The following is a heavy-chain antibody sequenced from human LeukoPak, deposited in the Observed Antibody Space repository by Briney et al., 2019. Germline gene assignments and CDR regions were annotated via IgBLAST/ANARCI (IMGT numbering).Heavy chain of an antibody. CDR2: TYYRSKWYN. J-gene: IGHJ5*02. V-gene: IGHV6-1*01. CDR1: GDSVSSNSAA. D-gene: IGHD5-12*01. Sequence: SQTLSLTCAISGDSVSSNSAAWNWIRQSPSRGLEWLGRTYYRSKWYNDYAVSVKSRITINPDTSKNQFSLQLNSVTPEDTAVYYCARDHLRGYSGYDYEEGYWFDPWGQGTLATVSS. CDR3: ARDHLRGYSGYDYEEGYWFDP.